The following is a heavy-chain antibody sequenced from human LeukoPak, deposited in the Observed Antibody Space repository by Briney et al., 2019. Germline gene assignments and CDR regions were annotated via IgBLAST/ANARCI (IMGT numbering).Heavy chain of an antibody. J-gene: IGHJ4*02. D-gene: IGHD2-15*01. V-gene: IGHV3-23*01. CDR3: VRHLATSGSYPLDY. Sequence: GGSLRLSCAASGFTFTDYAMSWVRQAPGTGLEWVSAISGIGNAIFYASSVKGRFTISRDSSKNTLSPQMSSLRAEDTAVYYCVRHLATSGSYPLDYWGQGTLVTVSS. CDR2: ISGIGNAI. CDR1: GFTFTDYA.